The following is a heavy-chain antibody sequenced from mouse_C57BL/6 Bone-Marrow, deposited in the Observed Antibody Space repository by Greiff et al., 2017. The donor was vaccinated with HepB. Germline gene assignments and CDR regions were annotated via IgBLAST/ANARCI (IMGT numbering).Heavy chain of an antibody. Sequence: EVKLMESGGGLVKPGGSLKLSCAASGFTFSSYAMSWVRQTPEKRLEWVATISDGGSYTYYPDNVKGRFTISRDNAKNNLYLQMSHLKSEDTAMYYCARAPYGSSEAWLAYWGQGTLVTVSA. D-gene: IGHD1-1*01. CDR2: ISDGGSYT. V-gene: IGHV5-4*03. J-gene: IGHJ3*01. CDR1: GFTFSSYA. CDR3: ARAPYGSSEAWLAY.